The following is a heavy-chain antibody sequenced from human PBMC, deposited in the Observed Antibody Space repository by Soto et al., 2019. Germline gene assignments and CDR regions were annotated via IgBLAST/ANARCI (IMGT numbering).Heavy chain of an antibody. V-gene: IGHV3-49*03. CDR2: IRSKAYGGTT. Sequence: PGGSLRLSCTASGFTFGDYAMSWFRQAPGKGLEWVGFIRSKAYGGTTEYAASVKGRFTISRDDSKSIAYLQMNSLKTEDTAVYYCTRDRWEYYYGSSGYYGYFQHWGQGTLVTVSS. J-gene: IGHJ1*01. CDR3: TRDRWEYYYGSSGYYGYFQH. CDR1: GFTFGDYA. D-gene: IGHD3-22*01.